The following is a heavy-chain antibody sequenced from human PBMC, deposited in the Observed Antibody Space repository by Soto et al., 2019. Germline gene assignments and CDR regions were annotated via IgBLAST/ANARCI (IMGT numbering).Heavy chain of an antibody. CDR2: ISYDGSNK. J-gene: IGHJ5*02. D-gene: IGHD5-18*01. V-gene: IGHV3-30-3*01. CDR1: GFTFSSYA. CDR3: ARGGFEQLWFCGFDP. Sequence: QVQLVESGGGVVQPGRSLRLSCAASGFTFSSYAMHWVRQAPGKGLEWVAVISYDGSNKYYADSVKGRFTISRDNSKNTLYLQMNSLRAEDTAVYYCARGGFEQLWFCGFDPWGQGTLVTVSS.